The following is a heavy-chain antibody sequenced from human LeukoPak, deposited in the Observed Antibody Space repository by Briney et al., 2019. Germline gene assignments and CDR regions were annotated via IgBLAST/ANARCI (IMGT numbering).Heavy chain of an antibody. J-gene: IGHJ5*02. V-gene: IGHV4-59*01. CDR1: GGYINGYY. CDR3: ARVFRGAVTSNWFDP. Sequence: SETLSLTCTVSGGYINGYYWTWIRQPPGKGLGWIGYISDSGRTNYNPSLKSRVTMSVDSSNTEFSLRLNSVTAADTAVYYCARVFRGAVTSNWFDPWGQGTLVTVSS. CDR2: ISDSGRT. D-gene: IGHD4-17*01.